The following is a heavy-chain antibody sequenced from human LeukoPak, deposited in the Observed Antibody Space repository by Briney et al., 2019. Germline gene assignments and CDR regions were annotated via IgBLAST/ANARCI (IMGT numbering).Heavy chain of an antibody. CDR1: GYTFTGYY. V-gene: IGHV1-2*02. D-gene: IGHD3-10*01. Sequence: ASVKVSCKASGYTFTGYYIHWVRRAPGQGRECMGWINPNSGGTNYAQKFQGRVTMTRDTSISTAYMELSRLRSDDTAVYYCARGGSGSYFSWLDPWGQGTLVTVSS. CDR2: INPNSGGT. J-gene: IGHJ5*02. CDR3: ARGGSGSYFSWLDP.